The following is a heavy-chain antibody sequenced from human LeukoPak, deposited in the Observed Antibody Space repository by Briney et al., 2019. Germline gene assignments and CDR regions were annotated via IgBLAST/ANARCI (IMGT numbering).Heavy chain of an antibody. CDR2: IYYSGST. CDR3: ARVANYYDSSGYQDYYFDY. V-gene: IGHV4-59*12. D-gene: IGHD3-22*01. Sequence: SETLSLTCTVSGGSISSYYWSWIRQPPGKGREWIGYIYYSGSTNYNPSLKSRVTISVDTSKNQFSLTLSSVTAADTAVYYCARVANYYDSSGYQDYYFDYWGQGTLVTVSS. CDR1: GGSISSYY. J-gene: IGHJ4*02.